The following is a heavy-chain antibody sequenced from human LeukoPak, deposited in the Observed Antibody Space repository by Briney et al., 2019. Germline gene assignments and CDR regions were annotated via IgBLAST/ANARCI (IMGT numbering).Heavy chain of an antibody. CDR3: ARDPSGGYDMVWYLDL. CDR2: ISYDGTKK. J-gene: IGHJ2*01. Sequence: VGAPRLSCAGSGFTFSTYAMHWVRQAPGQGLEGVAVISYDGTKKYYADPVRGRFPISRDNSKDMLYLQMNSLRVDDTAVYYCARDPSGGYDMVWYLDLWGRGTLVTVSS. CDR1: GFTFSTYA. V-gene: IGHV3-30-3*01. D-gene: IGHD5-12*01.